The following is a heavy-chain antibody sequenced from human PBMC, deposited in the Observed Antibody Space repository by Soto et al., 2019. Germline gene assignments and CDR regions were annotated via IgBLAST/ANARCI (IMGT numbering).Heavy chain of an antibody. CDR3: AKDYGLLCFGVLA. Sequence: PGRYLRISCAASGFTFSSYAMSWVRQGPGKGLEWVSAISGSGGSTYYADSVKGRFTISRDNSKNTLYLQMNSLRAEDTAVYYCAKDYGLLCFGVLAWGQGPLVTVAS. D-gene: IGHD3-10*01. CDR1: GFTFSSYA. CDR2: ISGSGGST. J-gene: IGHJ1*01. V-gene: IGHV3-23*01.